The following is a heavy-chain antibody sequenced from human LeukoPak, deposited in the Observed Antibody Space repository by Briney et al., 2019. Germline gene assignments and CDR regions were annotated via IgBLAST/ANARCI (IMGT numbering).Heavy chain of an antibody. CDR3: AKAPVTSCRGAFCYPFDS. D-gene: IGHD2-15*01. J-gene: IGHJ4*02. Sequence: GGSLRLSCAASGFTFRSYWMSWVRQAPGKGLEWVSATSSSDAGKYYADSVRGRFTISRDNSRNTTYLQMNSLRVEDAAVYYCAKAPVTSCRGAFCYPFDSWGQGTLVTVSS. CDR1: GFTFRSYW. V-gene: IGHV3-23*01. CDR2: TSSSDAGK.